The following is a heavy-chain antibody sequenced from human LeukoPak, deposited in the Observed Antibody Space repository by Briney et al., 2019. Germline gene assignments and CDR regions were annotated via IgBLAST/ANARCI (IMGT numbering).Heavy chain of an antibody. D-gene: IGHD3-10*01. CDR2: IRSKAYGGTT. J-gene: IGHJ5*02. Sequence: GGSLRLSCTASGFTFGDYAMSWFRQAPGKGLEWVGFIRSKAYGGTTEYAASVKGRFTISRDDSKSIAYLQKNSLKTEDTAVYYCTRASLWFGELNWFDPWGQGTLVTVSS. V-gene: IGHV3-49*03. CDR3: TRASLWFGELNWFDP. CDR1: GFTFGDYA.